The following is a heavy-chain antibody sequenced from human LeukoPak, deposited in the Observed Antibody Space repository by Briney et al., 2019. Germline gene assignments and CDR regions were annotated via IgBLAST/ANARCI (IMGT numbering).Heavy chain of an antibody. V-gene: IGHV4-4*07. CDR1: GGSISSYY. Sequence: PSETLSLTCTVSGGSISSYYWSWIRQPAGRGLEWIGRIYTSGSTDYNPSLKSRVTMSVDTSKNQFSLKLSSVTAADTAVYYCAREGGQIAAAGNFDYWGQGTLVTVSS. CDR3: AREGGQIAAAGNFDY. D-gene: IGHD6-13*01. J-gene: IGHJ4*02. CDR2: IYTSGST.